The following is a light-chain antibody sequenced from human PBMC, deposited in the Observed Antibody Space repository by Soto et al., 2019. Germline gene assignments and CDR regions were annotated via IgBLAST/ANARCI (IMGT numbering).Light chain of an antibody. CDR3: CSYGSGSTLPV. Sequence: QSVLTQPASLSGSPGQSITISCTGTSSDVGGYNSVSWYQQHPGKAPKVIIFDVSSRPSGVSSRFSGSKSGNTASLTISGLQAEDEADFYCCSYGSGSTLPVSGVGTKVTVL. J-gene: IGLJ1*01. V-gene: IGLV2-14*03. CDR1: SSDVGGYNS. CDR2: DVS.